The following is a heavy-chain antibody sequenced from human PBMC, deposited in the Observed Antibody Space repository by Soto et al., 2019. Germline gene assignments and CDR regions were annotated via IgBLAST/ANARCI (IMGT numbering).Heavy chain of an antibody. D-gene: IGHD2-15*01. CDR2: INPSGGST. V-gene: IGHV1-46*01. Sequence: QVQLVQSGAEVKKPGASVKVSCKASGYTFTSYYMHWVRQAPGQGLEWMGIINPSGGSTSYAQKFQGRLTMTRDTSTSTVYMELSSLRSEDTAVYYCARARRSRYCSGGSCYSGAFDIGGQGTMVTVSS. CDR1: GYTFTSYY. CDR3: ARARRSRYCSGGSCYSGAFDI. J-gene: IGHJ3*02.